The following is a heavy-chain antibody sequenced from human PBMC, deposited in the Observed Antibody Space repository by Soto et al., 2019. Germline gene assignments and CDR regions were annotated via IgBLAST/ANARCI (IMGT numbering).Heavy chain of an antibody. D-gene: IGHD3-3*01. CDR1: GYTFTGYY. V-gene: IGHV1-2*02. CDR2: INPNSGGT. J-gene: IGHJ4*02. Sequence: ASVKVSCKASGYTFTGYYMHWVRQAPGQGLEWMGWINPNSGGTNYAQKFQGRVTMTRDTSISTAYMELSRLRSDDTAVYYCAILGYDFWSGYYVDRQYYFDYWGQGTLVTVYS. CDR3: AILGYDFWSGYYVDRQYYFDY.